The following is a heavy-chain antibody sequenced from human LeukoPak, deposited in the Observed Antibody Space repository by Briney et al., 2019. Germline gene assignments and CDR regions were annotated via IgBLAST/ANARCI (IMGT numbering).Heavy chain of an antibody. CDR1: GFTFSSYS. Sequence: GGSLRLSCAASGFTFSSYSMNWVRQAPGKGLEWVSSISSSSSYIYYADSVKGRFTISRDNAKNSLYLQMNSLRAEDTAVYYCARGTIRGGSFDYYYYYYMDVWGKGTTVTVSS. D-gene: IGHD2-15*01. V-gene: IGHV3-21*01. CDR3: ARGTIRGGSFDYYYYYYMDV. CDR2: ISSSSSYI. J-gene: IGHJ6*03.